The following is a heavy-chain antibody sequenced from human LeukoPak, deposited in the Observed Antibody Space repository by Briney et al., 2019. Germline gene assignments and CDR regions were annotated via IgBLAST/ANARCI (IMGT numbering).Heavy chain of an antibody. CDR2: IYPGDSDT. Sequence: GESLKISCKGSGYSFTSYWIGWVRQMPGKGLEWMGIIYPGDSDTRYSPSFQGQVTISADKSISTAYLQWSSLKASDTAMYYCARHKGIAAAAHYFDHWGQGTLVTVSS. D-gene: IGHD6-13*01. J-gene: IGHJ4*02. V-gene: IGHV5-51*01. CDR3: ARHKGIAAAAHYFDH. CDR1: GYSFTSYW.